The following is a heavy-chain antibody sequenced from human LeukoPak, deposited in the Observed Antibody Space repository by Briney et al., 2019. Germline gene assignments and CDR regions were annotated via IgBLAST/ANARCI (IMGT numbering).Heavy chain of an antibody. CDR1: GFTFCDYA. V-gene: IGHV3-49*03. J-gene: IGHJ4*02. D-gene: IGHD3-22*01. Sequence: GGSLRLSCIGSGFTFCDYAVNWFPQAPGKGLEWVGFIRREVYGGTTEYAASVKGRFIISRDDSKSIAYLQMNSLKTEDTAIYYCIRAPRESRSRIPMYFDYWGQGTLVTVSS. CDR2: IRREVYGGTT. CDR3: IRAPRESRSRIPMYFDY.